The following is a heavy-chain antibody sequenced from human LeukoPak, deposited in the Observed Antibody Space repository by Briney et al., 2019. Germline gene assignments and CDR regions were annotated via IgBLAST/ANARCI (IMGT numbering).Heavy chain of an antibody. D-gene: IGHD3-9*01. CDR2: IYYSGST. Sequence: SETLSLTCTVSGGSISSYFWSWIRQPPGKGLEWIGYIYYSGSTNYNPSLKSRVTISVDTSKNQFSLKLSSVTAADTAVYYCARAYYDILTGYYSESAFDIWGQGTMVTVSS. J-gene: IGHJ3*02. V-gene: IGHV4-59*08. CDR3: ARAYYDILTGYYSESAFDI. CDR1: GGSISSYF.